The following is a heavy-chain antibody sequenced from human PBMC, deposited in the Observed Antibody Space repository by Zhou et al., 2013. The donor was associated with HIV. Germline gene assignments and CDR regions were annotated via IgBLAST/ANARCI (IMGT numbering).Heavy chain of an antibody. CDR2: ISGYNDNT. Sequence: QVQLVQSGAEVKKPGASVKVSCKASGYSINNFGISWVRQAPGQRLEWMGWISGYNDNTEYRQRFQGRFTMTTDTSTNTAYMELRGLTSDDTAVYYCARASRAYDGRGYSFDHWGQGTLVTVSS. CDR1: GYSINNFG. V-gene: IGHV1-18*01. D-gene: IGHD5-12*01. J-gene: IGHJ4*02. CDR3: ARASRAYDGRGYSFDH.